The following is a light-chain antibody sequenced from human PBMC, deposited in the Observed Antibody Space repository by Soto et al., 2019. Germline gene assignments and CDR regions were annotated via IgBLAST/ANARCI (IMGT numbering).Light chain of an antibody. J-gene: IGLJ1*01. V-gene: IGLV2-8*01. Sequence: QSALTQPPSASGSPGQSVTISCTGNSNDVGHSSFISWYQQHPGKGPKLIIYEASTRPSGVSDPFSGSKSGNTASLSVSGLQDEDEADYFCNAQADNGKHVFGTGTKVTVL. CDR2: EAS. CDR1: SNDVGHSSF. CDR3: NAQADNGKHV.